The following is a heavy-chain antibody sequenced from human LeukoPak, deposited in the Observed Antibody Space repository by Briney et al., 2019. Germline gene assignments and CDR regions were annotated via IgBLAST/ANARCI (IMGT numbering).Heavy chain of an antibody. V-gene: IGHV1-46*01. CDR2: INPSGGST. CDR1: GYTFTSYY. Sequence: ASVKVSCKASGYTFTSYYMHWVRQAPGQGLEWMGIINPSGGSTSYAQKFQGRVTMTRGMSTSTVYMELSSLRSEDTAVYYCARGKSPYYYDSSGYYYSPIFDYWGQGTLVTVSS. CDR3: ARGKSPYYYDSSGYYYSPIFDY. D-gene: IGHD3-22*01. J-gene: IGHJ4*02.